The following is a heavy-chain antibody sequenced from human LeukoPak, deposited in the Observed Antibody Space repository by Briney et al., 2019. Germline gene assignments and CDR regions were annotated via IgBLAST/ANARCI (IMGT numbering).Heavy chain of an antibody. V-gene: IGHV4-4*07. J-gene: IGHJ6*03. CDR2: IYTSGSA. CDR1: GGSISSYY. Sequence: SEALSLTCTVSGGSISSYYWSWIRQPAGKGLEWIGRIYTSGSANYNPSLKSRVTMSVDTSKNQLSLNLRSVTASDTAVYYCAREGGSGGHYYYYMDVWGTGTTVTVSS. CDR3: AREGGSGGHYYYYMDV. D-gene: IGHD3-10*01.